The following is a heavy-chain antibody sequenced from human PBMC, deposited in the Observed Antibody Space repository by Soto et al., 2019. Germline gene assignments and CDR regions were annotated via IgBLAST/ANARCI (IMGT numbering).Heavy chain of an antibody. D-gene: IGHD3-10*01. V-gene: IGHV3-72*01. CDR2: TRDKANSHTT. J-gene: IGHJ3*01. CDR1: GFTFSDHY. Sequence: GGSLRLSCAVSGFTFSDHYMDWVRQAPGKGLEWVGRTRDKANSHTTEYAASVKGRFTISRDDSKNLMYLQMTSLKTEDTAVCYCARGFHSFDVWGQGTMVTVSS. CDR3: ARGFHSFDV.